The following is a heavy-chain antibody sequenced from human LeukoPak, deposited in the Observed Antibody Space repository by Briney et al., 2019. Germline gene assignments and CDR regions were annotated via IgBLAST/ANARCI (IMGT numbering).Heavy chain of an antibody. Sequence: GESLKISCKGSGYSFTSYWIGWVRQMPGKGLEWTGIIYPGDSDTRYSPSFQGRVTISADKSISTAYLQWSSLKASDTAMYYCARRIVSSGLDLAPGLDYWGQGTLVTVSS. V-gene: IGHV5-51*01. CDR2: IYPGDSDT. D-gene: IGHD3/OR15-3a*01. CDR1: GYSFTSYW. J-gene: IGHJ4*02. CDR3: ARRIVSSGLDLAPGLDY.